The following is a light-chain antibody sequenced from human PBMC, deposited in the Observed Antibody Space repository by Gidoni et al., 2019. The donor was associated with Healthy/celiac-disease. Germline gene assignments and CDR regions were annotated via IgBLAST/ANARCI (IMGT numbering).Light chain of an antibody. CDR1: SSDVGGYNY. CDR3: SSYTSSSNVV. V-gene: IGLV2-14*01. Sequence: SGTPGQSITISCTGTSSDVGGYNYVSWYQQHPGKAPKLMIYEVSNVPSGVSNRFSGSKSGNTASLTISGLQAEDEADYYCSSYTSSSNVVFGGGTKLTVL. CDR2: EVS. J-gene: IGLJ2*01.